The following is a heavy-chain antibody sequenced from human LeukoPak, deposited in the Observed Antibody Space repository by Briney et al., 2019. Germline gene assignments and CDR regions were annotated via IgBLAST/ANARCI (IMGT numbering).Heavy chain of an antibody. CDR2: IYYSGST. D-gene: IGHD6-25*01. V-gene: IGHV4-59*08. J-gene: IGHJ5*02. CDR1: GGSISTYY. Sequence: SETLSLTCTVSGGSISTYYWSWIRQPPGKGLEWIGYIYYSGSTDYNPSLKSRVTISVDTSKNQFSLKLSSVTAADTAVYYCARLAAPNNWFDPWGQGTLVTVSS. CDR3: ARLAAPNNWFDP.